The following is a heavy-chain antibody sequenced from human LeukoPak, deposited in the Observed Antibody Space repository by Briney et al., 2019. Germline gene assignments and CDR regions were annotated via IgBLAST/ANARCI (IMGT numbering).Heavy chain of an antibody. V-gene: IGHV3-33*01. D-gene: IGHD3-10*01. CDR2: IRYDGSNK. Sequence: PGGSLRLSCAASGFTFSSYGMHWVRQAPGKGLEWVAVIRYDGSNKYYADSVKGRFTISRDNSKSTLYLQMNSLRAEDTAVYYCARDRSGSGNYYYYGMDVWGQGTTVTVSS. J-gene: IGHJ6*02. CDR1: GFTFSSYG. CDR3: ARDRSGSGNYYYYGMDV.